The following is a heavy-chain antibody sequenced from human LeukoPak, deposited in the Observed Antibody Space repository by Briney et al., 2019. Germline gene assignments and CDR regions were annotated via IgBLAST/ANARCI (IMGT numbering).Heavy chain of an antibody. CDR1: GFTFSSYG. CDR2: ISSSGSTI. CDR3: AREDFTMVRGFDY. Sequence: GGSLRLPCAASGFTFSSYGMNWVRQAPGKGLEWVSYISSSGSTIYYADSVKGRFTISRDNAKNSLYLQMNSLRAEDTAVYYCAREDFTMVRGFDYWGQGTLVTVSS. V-gene: IGHV3-48*04. D-gene: IGHD3-10*01. J-gene: IGHJ4*02.